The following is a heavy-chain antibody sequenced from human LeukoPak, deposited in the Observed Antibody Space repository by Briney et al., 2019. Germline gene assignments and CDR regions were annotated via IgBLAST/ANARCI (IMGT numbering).Heavy chain of an antibody. Sequence: ASVKVSCKASGYTFTGYYVHRVRQAPGQGLEWMGWINPNTGGTNYAQKFQGRVTMTRDTSISTAYMELSRLRSDDTAVYYCARGIELGIGYYYYYMDVWGKGTTVTISS. D-gene: IGHD7-27*01. V-gene: IGHV1-2*02. CDR1: GYTFTGYY. CDR3: ARGIELGIGYYYYYMDV. CDR2: INPNTGGT. J-gene: IGHJ6*03.